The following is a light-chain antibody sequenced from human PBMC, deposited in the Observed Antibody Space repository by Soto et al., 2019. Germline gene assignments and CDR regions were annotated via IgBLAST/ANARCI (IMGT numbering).Light chain of an antibody. Sequence: EIVLTQSPGTLSLSPGERATLSCRASQSVSSNYLAWYQQKPGQAPRLLIYDVSDRATGIPARFSGRGSGTDFTLTISSLEPEDFAVYYCQHRYNWLIAFGQGTRLEIK. CDR3: QHRYNWLIA. V-gene: IGKV3-11*01. CDR2: DVS. CDR1: QSVSSNY. J-gene: IGKJ5*01.